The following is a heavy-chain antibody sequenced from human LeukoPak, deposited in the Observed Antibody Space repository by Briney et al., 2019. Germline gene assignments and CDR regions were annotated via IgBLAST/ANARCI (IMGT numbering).Heavy chain of an antibody. CDR2: IPQDGSDK. J-gene: IGHJ4*02. Sequence: PGGSLRLSCAASGFTFSTSWMTWVRQAPGKGLEWVANIPQDGSDKYYMDSVKGRFTIPRDNAKNSLYLQMNSLRAEDTAVYYCAKDSGWFRFDYWGQGTLVTVSS. D-gene: IGHD6-13*01. CDR1: GFTFSTSW. V-gene: IGHV3-7*03. CDR3: AKDSGWFRFDY.